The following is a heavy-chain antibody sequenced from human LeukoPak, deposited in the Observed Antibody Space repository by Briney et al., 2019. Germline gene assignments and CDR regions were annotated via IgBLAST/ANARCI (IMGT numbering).Heavy chain of an antibody. CDR3: AKDLLSDYYDSSGYFDY. CDR2: ISGSGGST. CDR1: GFTFSSYA. V-gene: IGHV3-23*01. Sequence: PGGSLRLSCAASGFTFSSYAMSWVRQAPGKGLEWVSAISGSGGSTYYADSVKGRFTISRDNSKNTLYLQMNSLRAEDTAVYYCAKDLLSDYYDSSGYFDYWGQGTLVTVSS. J-gene: IGHJ4*02. D-gene: IGHD3-22*01.